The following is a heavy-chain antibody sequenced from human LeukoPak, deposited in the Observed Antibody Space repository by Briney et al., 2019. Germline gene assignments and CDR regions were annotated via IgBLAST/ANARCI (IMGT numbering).Heavy chain of an antibody. CDR2: IYYSGST. D-gene: IGHD5-18*01. Sequence: PETLSLTCTVSGGSVSSGSYYWSWIRQPPGKGLEWIGYIYYSGSTNYNPSLKSRVTISVDTSKNQFSLKLSSVTAADTAVYYCARGEYSYANYWYFDLWGRGTLVTVSS. J-gene: IGHJ2*01. CDR3: ARGEYSYANYWYFDL. CDR1: GGSVSSGSYY. V-gene: IGHV4-61*01.